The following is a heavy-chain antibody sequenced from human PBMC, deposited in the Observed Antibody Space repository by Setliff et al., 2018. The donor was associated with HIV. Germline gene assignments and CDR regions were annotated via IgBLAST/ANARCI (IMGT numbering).Heavy chain of an antibody. Sequence: SVKVSCKASGDTFNSYTFTWVRQAPGQGPEWMGGIITILGIPNYAPKFQHRVTISADESTKTIYMELSNLKSDDTAVYFCAREVGGRNTLGSCVLDYWGQGTPVTVS. V-gene: IGHV1-69*10. J-gene: IGHJ4*02. CDR2: IITILGIP. CDR3: AREVGGRNTLGSCVLDY. CDR1: GDTFNSYT. D-gene: IGHD1-26*01.